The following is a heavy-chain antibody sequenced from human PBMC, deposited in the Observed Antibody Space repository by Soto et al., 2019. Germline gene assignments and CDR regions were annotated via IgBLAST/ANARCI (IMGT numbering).Heavy chain of an antibody. CDR3: ARAGAAPYYYYAMDV. Sequence: QVQLVQSGAEVRKPGASVKVSCKASGYTFSTSGMSWLRQAPGQGLEWMGWISTYNGDTNDAPKFQDRVTMTSDTTTSTVYMELRSLRSDDTAVYDCARAGAAPYYYYAMDVWGQGTRVTVSS. J-gene: IGHJ6*02. D-gene: IGHD2-15*01. CDR1: GYTFSTSG. CDR2: ISTYNGDT. V-gene: IGHV1-18*01.